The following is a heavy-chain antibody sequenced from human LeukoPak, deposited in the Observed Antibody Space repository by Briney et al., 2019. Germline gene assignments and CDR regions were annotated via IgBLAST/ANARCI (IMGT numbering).Heavy chain of an antibody. D-gene: IGHD3-3*01. CDR2: IYTSGST. Sequence: PSETLSLTCTVSGGSISSGSYYWSWIRQPAGKGLEWIGRIYTSGSTNHNPSLKSRVTISVDTSKNQFSLKLSSVTAADTAVYYCARDDDFWTGGYYYYYMDVWGKGTTVTVSS. J-gene: IGHJ6*03. V-gene: IGHV4-61*02. CDR3: ARDDDFWTGGYYYYYMDV. CDR1: GGSISSGSYY.